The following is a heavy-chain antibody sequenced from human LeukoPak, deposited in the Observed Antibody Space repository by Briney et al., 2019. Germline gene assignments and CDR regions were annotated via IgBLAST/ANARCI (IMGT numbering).Heavy chain of an antibody. CDR2: IYNSEST. J-gene: IGHJ4*02. D-gene: IGHD6-6*01. CDR3: ARDVYSSSPN. V-gene: IGHV4-59*01. Sequence: PSETLSLTCTVSGGSIGTYYWSWIRQPPGKGLEWIGYIYNSESTNYNPSLKSRVTISMDTSKNQFSPRLSSVTAADTAVYYCARDVYSSSPNWGQGTLVTVSS. CDR1: GGSIGTYY.